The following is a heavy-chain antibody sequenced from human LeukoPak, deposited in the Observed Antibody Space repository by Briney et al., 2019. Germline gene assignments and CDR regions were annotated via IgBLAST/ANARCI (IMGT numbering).Heavy chain of an antibody. Sequence: GGSLRLSCAASGFTFSTYSMNWVRQAPGKGLEWVSSISSSSYIFYADSVKGRFTISRDNAKNSLYLQMNSLRAEDTAVYYCARDKWMVDAFDIWGQGTMVTVSS. CDR1: GFTFSTYS. D-gene: IGHD2-2*03. CDR2: ISSSSYI. V-gene: IGHV3-21*01. CDR3: ARDKWMVDAFDI. J-gene: IGHJ3*02.